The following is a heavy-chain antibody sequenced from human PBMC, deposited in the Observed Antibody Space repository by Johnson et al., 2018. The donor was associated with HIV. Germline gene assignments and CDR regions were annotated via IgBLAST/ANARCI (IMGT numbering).Heavy chain of an antibody. J-gene: IGHJ3*02. V-gene: IGHV3-7*03. Sequence: VQLVESGGGVVQPGGSLRLSCVASGFTFSDYAMHWVRQAPGKGLEWVANITQDGSEKYYVDSVKGRFTISRDNAKNSLYLQMNSLRAEDTALYYGARATWSDDAFDIWGQGTMVTVSS. CDR2: ITQDGSEK. CDR1: GFTFSDYA. D-gene: IGHD2-8*01. CDR3: ARATWSDDAFDI.